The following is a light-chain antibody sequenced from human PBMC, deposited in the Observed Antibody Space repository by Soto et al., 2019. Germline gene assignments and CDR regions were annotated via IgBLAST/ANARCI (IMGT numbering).Light chain of an antibody. Sequence: QSALTQPASVSGSPGQSITISCTGSSSDVVSYNLVSWYQQHPGKAPKLMIYEATKRPSGISNRFSGSKSGNTASLTISGLQAEDEADYYCCSYAGSSTYVFGTGTKVTVL. CDR1: SSDVVSYNL. CDR2: EAT. CDR3: CSYAGSSTYV. V-gene: IGLV2-23*01. J-gene: IGLJ1*01.